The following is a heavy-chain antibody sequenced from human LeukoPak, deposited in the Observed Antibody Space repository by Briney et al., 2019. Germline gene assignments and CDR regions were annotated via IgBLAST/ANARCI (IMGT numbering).Heavy chain of an antibody. CDR2: ISAGGGTT. V-gene: IGHV3-23*01. CDR3: AKDRAAYSGARGFDY. CDR1: GFTFSSYA. D-gene: IGHD5-12*01. J-gene: IGHJ4*02. Sequence: GGSLRLSCAASGFTFSSYAMSWVRQAPGKGLEWVSHISAGGGTTYYADSVKGRFTISRDNSKNTLCLQMNSLRAEDTAVYYCAKDRAAYSGARGFDYWGQGTLVTVSS.